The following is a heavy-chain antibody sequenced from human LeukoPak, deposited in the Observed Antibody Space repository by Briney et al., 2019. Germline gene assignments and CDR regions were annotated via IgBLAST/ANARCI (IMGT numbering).Heavy chain of an antibody. CDR3: ARSRIAAAGTGYYYGMDV. D-gene: IGHD6-13*01. Sequence: ASVKVSCKASGYTFTGYYMHWVRQAPGQGLEWMGWINPNSGGTNYAQKFQGRVTMTRDTSISTAYMELSRLRSDDPAVYYCARSRIAAAGTGYYYGMDVWGQGTTVTVSS. CDR2: INPNSGGT. CDR1: GYTFTGYY. J-gene: IGHJ6*02. V-gene: IGHV1-2*02.